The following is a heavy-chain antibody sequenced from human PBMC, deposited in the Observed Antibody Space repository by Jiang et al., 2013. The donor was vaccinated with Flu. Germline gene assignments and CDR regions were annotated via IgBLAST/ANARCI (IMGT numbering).Heavy chain of an antibody. J-gene: IGHJ6*02. CDR3: ARGFSGWLPPSGGMDV. D-gene: IGHD1-26*01. Sequence: KPSQTLSLTCTVSGGSISSGSYYWSWIRQPAGKGLEWIGRIYTSGSTNYNPSLKSRVTISVDTSKNQFSLKLSSVTAADTAVYYCARGFSGWLPPSGGMDVWGQGTTVTVSS. V-gene: IGHV4-61*02. CDR2: IYTSGST. CDR1: GGSISSGSYY.